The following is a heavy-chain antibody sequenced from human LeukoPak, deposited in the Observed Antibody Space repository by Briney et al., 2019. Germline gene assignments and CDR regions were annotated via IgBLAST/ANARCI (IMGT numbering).Heavy chain of an antibody. D-gene: IGHD3-3*01. Sequence: ASVKVSCKASGYTFTSYGISWVRQAPGQGLEWMGWISAYNGNTNYARKLQGRVTMTTDTSTSTAYMELRSLRSDDTAVYYCASTNYYDFWSGYLYYYGMDVWGQGTTVTVSS. CDR2: ISAYNGNT. V-gene: IGHV1-18*01. CDR1: GYTFTSYG. CDR3: ASTNYYDFWSGYLYYYGMDV. J-gene: IGHJ6*02.